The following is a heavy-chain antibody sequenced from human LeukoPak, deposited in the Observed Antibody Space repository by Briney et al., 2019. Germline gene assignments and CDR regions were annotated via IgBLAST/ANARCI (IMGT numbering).Heavy chain of an antibody. J-gene: IGHJ6*02. V-gene: IGHV1-18*01. CDR1: GYTFTSYG. CDR3: ARERYFDWFYGMDV. Sequence: ASVKVSCKASGYTFTSYGISWVRQAPGQGLEWMGWISAYNGNTNYAQKLQGRVTMTTDTSTSTAYMELRSLRSDDTAVYYCARERYFDWFYGMDVWGQGTTVTVSS. D-gene: IGHD3-9*01. CDR2: ISAYNGNT.